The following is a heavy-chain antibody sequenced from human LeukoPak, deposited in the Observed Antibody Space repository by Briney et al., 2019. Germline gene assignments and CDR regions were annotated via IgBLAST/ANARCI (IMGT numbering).Heavy chain of an antibody. CDR2: IIPIFGTA. D-gene: IGHD3-9*01. CDR1: GGTFSSYA. J-gene: IGHJ3*02. Sequence: SVKVSCKASGGTFSSYAISWVRQAPGQGLEWMGGIIPIFGTANYAQKFQGRVTITADESTSTAYMELSSLRSEDTAVYYCARDRTRLRYFDWLLIDAFDIWGQGTMVTVSS. V-gene: IGHV1-69*13. CDR3: ARDRTRLRYFDWLLIDAFDI.